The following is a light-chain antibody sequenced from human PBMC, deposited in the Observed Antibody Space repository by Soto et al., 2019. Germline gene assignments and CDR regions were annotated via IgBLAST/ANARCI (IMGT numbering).Light chain of an antibody. Sequence: DIQMTQSPSTLSAFVGDRVTITCRASQSIGRWLAWYQQKPGKAPKLLIYDASSLESGVPSRFSGSGSGTDFTLTISSLQPEDFATYYCQHLNGYPITFGQGTRLEIK. CDR3: QHLNGYPIT. CDR2: DAS. CDR1: QSIGRW. V-gene: IGKV1-5*01. J-gene: IGKJ5*01.